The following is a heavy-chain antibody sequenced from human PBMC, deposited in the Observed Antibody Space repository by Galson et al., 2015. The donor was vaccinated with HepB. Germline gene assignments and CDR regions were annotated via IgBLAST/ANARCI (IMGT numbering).Heavy chain of an antibody. D-gene: IGHD3-22*01. CDR2: ISSSSSTI. J-gene: IGHJ4*02. Sequence: YLRLSCAASGFTFSNYPMNWVRQAPGKGLEWVSYISSSSSTIYYADSVKGRFTISRDNAKNSLYLQMNSLRAEDTAVYYCAREPNYDISSYYFDYWGQGTLVTVSS. V-gene: IGHV3-48*01. CDR3: AREPNYDISSYYFDY. CDR1: GFTFSNYP.